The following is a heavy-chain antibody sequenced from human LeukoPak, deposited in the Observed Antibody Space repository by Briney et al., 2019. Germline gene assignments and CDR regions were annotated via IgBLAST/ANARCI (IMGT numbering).Heavy chain of an antibody. CDR1: GYTFTDYD. CDR3: ARSPRGGYNSDWVLDY. Sequence: ASVKVSCKASGYTFTDYDINWVRQATGQGLEWMGWMNPNSGNTGYTQKFQGRVTMTRNTSISTAYMELSSLRSEDTAVYYCARSPRGGYNSDWVLDYWGQGTLVTVSS. J-gene: IGHJ4*02. V-gene: IGHV1-8*01. D-gene: IGHD5-24*01. CDR2: MNPNSGNT.